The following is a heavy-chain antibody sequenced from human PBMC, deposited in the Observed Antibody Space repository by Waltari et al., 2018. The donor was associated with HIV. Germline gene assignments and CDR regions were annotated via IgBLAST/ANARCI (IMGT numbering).Heavy chain of an antibody. J-gene: IGHJ3*02. CDR1: DGSLSPYH. D-gene: IGHD1-1*01. V-gene: IGHV4-34*02. CDR2: IHQSGRT. Sequence: QVQLQQWGVGLLKHSDTLSLTCAVYDGSLSPYHWDWIRHSPWKGLQWIGEIHQSGRTNYNPSLKSRLTLSVDTSKKQLSLRLTSVTAADTATYYCARWGRGTASANDYSGFDIWGQGIMVIVSS. CDR3: ARWGRGTASANDYSGFDI.